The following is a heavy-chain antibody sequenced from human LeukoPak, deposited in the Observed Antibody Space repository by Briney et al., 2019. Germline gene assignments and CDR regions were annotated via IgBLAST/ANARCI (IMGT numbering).Heavy chain of an antibody. Sequence: SETLSLTCTVSGGSISSYYWSWIRRPPGKGLEWIGYIYYSGSTNYNPSLKSRVTISVDTSKNQFSLKLSSVTAADTAVYYCAREVPGGSFDYWGQGTLVTVSS. CDR3: AREVPGGSFDY. CDR1: GGSISSYY. CDR2: IYYSGST. V-gene: IGHV4-59*01. J-gene: IGHJ4*02. D-gene: IGHD3-10*01.